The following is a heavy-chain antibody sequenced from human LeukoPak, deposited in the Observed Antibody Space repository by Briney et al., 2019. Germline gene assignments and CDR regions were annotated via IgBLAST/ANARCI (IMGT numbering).Heavy chain of an antibody. Sequence: ASVKVSCKASGYTFTSYGISWVRQAPGQGLEWIGWISAYNGNTNYAQKLQGRVTMTTDTSTSTAYMELRSLRSDDTAVYYCARSRVPDSDNAFDIWGQGTMVTVSS. CDR2: ISAYNGNT. CDR3: ARSRVPDSDNAFDI. J-gene: IGHJ3*02. D-gene: IGHD3-22*01. CDR1: GYTFTSYG. V-gene: IGHV1-18*01.